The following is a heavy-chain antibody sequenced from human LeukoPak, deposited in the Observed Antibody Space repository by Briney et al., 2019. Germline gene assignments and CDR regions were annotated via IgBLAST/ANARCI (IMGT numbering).Heavy chain of an antibody. CDR1: GFTFSSYG. Sequence: PGGSLRLSCVGSGFTFSSYGMHWVRQAPGKGLEWVAVISYDGSNKYYADSVKGRFTISRDNSKNTLYLQMNSLRAEDTAVYYCAKFVNYGNYYYYYYMDVWGKGTTVTVSS. J-gene: IGHJ6*03. V-gene: IGHV3-33*05. CDR3: AKFVNYGNYYYYYYMDV. D-gene: IGHD3-10*01. CDR2: ISYDGSNK.